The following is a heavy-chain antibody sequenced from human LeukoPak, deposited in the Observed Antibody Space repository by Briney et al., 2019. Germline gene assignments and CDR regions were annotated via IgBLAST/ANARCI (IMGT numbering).Heavy chain of an antibody. CDR2: IYYSGST. Sequence: PSETLSLTCTVSGGSISSYYWSWIRQPPGKGLEWIGYIYYSGSTNYNPSLKSRVTISVDTSKNQFSLKLSSVTAADTAVYYCAALSAAGDGRTDYWGPGTLVTVSS. CDR3: AALSAAGDGRTDY. V-gene: IGHV4-59*01. CDR1: GGSISSYY. D-gene: IGHD7-27*01. J-gene: IGHJ4*02.